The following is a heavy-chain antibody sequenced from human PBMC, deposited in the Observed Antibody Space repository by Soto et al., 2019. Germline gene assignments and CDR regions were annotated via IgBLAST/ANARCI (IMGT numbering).Heavy chain of an antibody. CDR3: ARDMYSSSWYFYYYSMDV. D-gene: IGHD6-13*01. V-gene: IGHV3-23*01. CDR1: GCTFSSYA. CDR2: ISGSGGST. J-gene: IGHJ6*02. Sequence: EVQLLESGGGLVQPGGSLRVSCAASGCTFSSYAMSWVRQAPGKGLEWVSAISGSGGSTYYADSVKGRFTISRDNSKNTLYLQMNSLRAEDTAVYYCARDMYSSSWYFYYYSMDVWGQGTTVTVSS.